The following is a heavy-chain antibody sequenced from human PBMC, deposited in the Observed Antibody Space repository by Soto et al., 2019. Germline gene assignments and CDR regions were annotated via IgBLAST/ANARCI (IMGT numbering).Heavy chain of an antibody. CDR2: IIPIFGTA. CDR1: GGTFSSYA. Sequence: QVQLVQSGAEVQKPGSSVKVSCKASGGTFSSYAISWVRQAPGQGLEWMGGIIPIFGTANYAQKFQGRVTITADESTSTAYMELSSLRSEDTAVYYCARAYYYDSSGYYPYYYYGMDVWGQGTTVTVSS. CDR3: ARAYYYDSSGYYPYYYYGMDV. D-gene: IGHD3-22*01. J-gene: IGHJ6*02. V-gene: IGHV1-69*01.